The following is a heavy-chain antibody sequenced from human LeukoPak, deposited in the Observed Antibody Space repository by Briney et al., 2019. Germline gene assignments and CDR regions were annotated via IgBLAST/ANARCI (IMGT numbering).Heavy chain of an antibody. D-gene: IGHD6-13*01. J-gene: IGHJ4*02. CDR1: GGSVSSGDFY. Sequence: PSQTLSLTCTVSGGSVSSGDFYWSWIRQHPGKGLEWIGYIYYSGSTYYNPSLKSRVTISVDTSKNQFSLKLSSVTAADTAVYYCAREVSAAAGSLDYWGQGTLVTVSS. CDR2: IYYSGST. V-gene: IGHV4-31*03. CDR3: AREVSAAAGSLDY.